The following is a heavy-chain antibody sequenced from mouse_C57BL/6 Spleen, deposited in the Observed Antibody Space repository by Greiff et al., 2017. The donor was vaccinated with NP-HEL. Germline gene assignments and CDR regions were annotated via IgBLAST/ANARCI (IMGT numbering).Heavy chain of an antibody. CDR3: AKEGDYGNYYAMDY. J-gene: IGHJ4*01. CDR1: GFSLTSYG. V-gene: IGHV2-5*01. Sequence: QVQLQQSGPGLVQPSQSLSITCTVSGFSLTSYGVHWVRQSPGKGLEWLGVIWRGGSTDYNAAFMSRLSITKDNSKSQVFFKMNSLQADDTAIYYCAKEGDYGNYYAMDYWGQGTSVTVSS. CDR2: IWRGGST. D-gene: IGHD1-1*01.